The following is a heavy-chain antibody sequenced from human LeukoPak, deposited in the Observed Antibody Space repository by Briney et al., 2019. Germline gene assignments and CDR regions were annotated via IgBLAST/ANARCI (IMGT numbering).Heavy chain of an antibody. CDR3: ARTGGIDY. Sequence: PPETLSLTCTVSGGSISSYYWSWIRQPPGKGLERIGYIYYSGSTNYNPSLKSRDTISVDTSKNQFSLKLSSVTAADTAVYYCARTGGIDYWGQGTLVTVSS. CDR1: GGSISSYY. D-gene: IGHD1-1*01. J-gene: IGHJ4*02. V-gene: IGHV4-59*01. CDR2: IYYSGST.